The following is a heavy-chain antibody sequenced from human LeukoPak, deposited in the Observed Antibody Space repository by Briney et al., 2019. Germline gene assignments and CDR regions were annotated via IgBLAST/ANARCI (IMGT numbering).Heavy chain of an antibody. J-gene: IGHJ5*02. D-gene: IGHD3/OR15-3a*01. CDR3: ARWTSAGHWFDP. Sequence: SETLSLTCAVSGGSSTAYYWSWIRQPPGKGLEWIGEINHSGSTNYNPSLKSRVTISIDTSRTQFSLRLSSVTAADTAMYYCARWTSAGHWFDPWGQGTLVTVSS. V-gene: IGHV4-34*01. CDR2: INHSGST. CDR1: GGSSTAYY.